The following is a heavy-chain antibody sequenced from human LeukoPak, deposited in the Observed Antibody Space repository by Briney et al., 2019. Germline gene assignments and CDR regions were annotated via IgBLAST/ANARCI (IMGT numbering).Heavy chain of an antibody. CDR2: ISKSGSII. V-gene: IGHV3-11*01. J-gene: IGHJ5*02. Sequence: KTGGSLRLSCAASGFTFSDYYMSWIRQAPGKGLEWVSYISKSGSIIHYGDSVKGRFTISRDNAKNSLYLQMNSLRAEDTAMYYCAKEVEMATIRWFDPWGQGTLVTVSS. CDR3: AKEVEMATIRWFDP. CDR1: GFTFSDYY. D-gene: IGHD5-24*01.